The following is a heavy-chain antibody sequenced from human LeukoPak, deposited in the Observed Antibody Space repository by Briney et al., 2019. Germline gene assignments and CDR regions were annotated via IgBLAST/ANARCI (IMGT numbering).Heavy chain of an antibody. D-gene: IGHD2-21*01. V-gene: IGHV3-23*01. J-gene: IGHJ4*02. Sequence: PGGSLRLSCAASGFSFSSSAMSWVRQAPGKGLEWVSSISGSGGSTYYADSVRGRFPISSDSSKNTLFLQMNSLRAEDTAIYYCAKNADCAGGNCYRSDSWGQGTLVTVST. CDR3: AKNADCAGGNCYRSDS. CDR2: ISGSGGST. CDR1: GFSFSSSA.